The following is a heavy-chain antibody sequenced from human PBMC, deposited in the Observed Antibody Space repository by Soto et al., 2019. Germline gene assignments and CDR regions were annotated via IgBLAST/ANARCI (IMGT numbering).Heavy chain of an antibody. CDR2: IYYSGST. D-gene: IGHD3-9*01. CDR1: GGSISSYY. CDR3: ARDWVDYAILTGYYNKRAFDI. Sequence: SETLSLTCTVSGGSISSYYWSWIRQPPGKGLEWIGYIYYSGSTNYNPSLKSRVTISVDTSKNQFSLKLSSVTAADTAVYYCARDWVDYAILTGYYNKRAFDIWGQGTMVTVSS. V-gene: IGHV4-59*01. J-gene: IGHJ3*02.